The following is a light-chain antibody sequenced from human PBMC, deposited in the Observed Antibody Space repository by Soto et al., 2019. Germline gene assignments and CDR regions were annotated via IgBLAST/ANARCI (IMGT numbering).Light chain of an antibody. V-gene: IGLV2-11*01. Sequence: QSALNQPHSVSGAAGQSVTISCTGTSSDVGGYKHVSWYQHHPGKAPKLIIYDVTERPSGVPDRFSGSRSGNTASLTISGLQAEDGADYYGCSYTGSSSYVFGIGTKVTVL. CDR3: CSYTGSSSYV. J-gene: IGLJ1*01. CDR1: SSDVGGYKH. CDR2: DVT.